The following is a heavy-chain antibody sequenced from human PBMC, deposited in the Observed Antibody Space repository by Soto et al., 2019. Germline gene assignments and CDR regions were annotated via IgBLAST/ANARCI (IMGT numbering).Heavy chain of an antibody. V-gene: IGHV5-51*01. D-gene: IGHD2-2*01. CDR1: GYSFTSYW. J-gene: IGHJ6*02. Sequence: PGESLKISCKGSGYSFTSYWIGWVRQMPGKGLEWMGIIYPGDSDTRYSPSFQGQVTISADKSISTAYLQWSSLKASDTAMYYCARESSAMGYYYYGMDVWGQGTTVTVYS. CDR2: IYPGDSDT. CDR3: ARESSAMGYYYYGMDV.